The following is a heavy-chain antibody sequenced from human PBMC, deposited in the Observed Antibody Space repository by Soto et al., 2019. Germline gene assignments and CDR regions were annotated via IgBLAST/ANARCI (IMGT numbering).Heavy chain of an antibody. J-gene: IGHJ6*02. CDR3: ARHKLEDIVVVPAATMDV. V-gene: IGHV5-51*01. Sequence: GESLKISCKGSGYSFTSYWIGWVRQMPGKGLEWMGIIYPGDSDTRYSPSFRGQVTISADKSISTAYLQWSSLKASDTAMYYCARHKLEDIVVVPAATMDVWGQGTTVTVSS. CDR1: GYSFTSYW. CDR2: IYPGDSDT. D-gene: IGHD2-2*01.